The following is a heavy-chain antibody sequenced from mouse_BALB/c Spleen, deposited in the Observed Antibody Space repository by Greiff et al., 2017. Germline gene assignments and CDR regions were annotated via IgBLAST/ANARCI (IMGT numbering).Heavy chain of an antibody. CDR3: ARAPYYGRDYAMDY. V-gene: IGHV3-6*02. Sequence: ESGPGLVKPSQSLSLTCSVTGYSITSGYYWNWIRQFPGNKLEWMGYISYDGSNNYNPSLKNRISITRDTSKNQFFLKLNSVTTEDTATYYCARAPYYGRDYAMDYWGQGTSVTVSS. CDR2: ISYDGSN. CDR1: GYSITSGYY. J-gene: IGHJ4*01. D-gene: IGHD1-1*01.